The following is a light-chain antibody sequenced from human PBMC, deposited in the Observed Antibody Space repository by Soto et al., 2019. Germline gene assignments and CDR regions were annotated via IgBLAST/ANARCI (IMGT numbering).Light chain of an antibody. Sequence: QSALTQPPSASGSPGQSVTISCTGTKSDIGVYDFVSWYQQHPGKAPRLIIYEVVQRPSGVPDRFSGSKSGNTASLTVSGLQAADEADYCCKSYAGSNTYVFGSGTKVTVL. CDR1: KSDIGVYDF. J-gene: IGLJ1*01. CDR2: EVV. CDR3: KSYAGSNTYV. V-gene: IGLV2-8*01.